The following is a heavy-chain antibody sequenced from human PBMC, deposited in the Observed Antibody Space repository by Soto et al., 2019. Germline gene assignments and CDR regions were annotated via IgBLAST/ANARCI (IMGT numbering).Heavy chain of an antibody. D-gene: IGHD6-19*01. CDR3: ARDLQTYSSGWYADY. CDR1: GFTFNDYA. CDR2: ISYDGSSK. V-gene: IGHV3-30-3*01. J-gene: IGHJ4*02. Sequence: QVQLVESGGGVVQPGRSLRLSCAVSGFTFNDYAVHWVRQAPGKGLEWVAVISYDGSSKYYADSARGRFTISSDNSKSTLYLQMNSLRVEDTAVYYCARDLQTYSSGWYADYWGQGTLVTVSS.